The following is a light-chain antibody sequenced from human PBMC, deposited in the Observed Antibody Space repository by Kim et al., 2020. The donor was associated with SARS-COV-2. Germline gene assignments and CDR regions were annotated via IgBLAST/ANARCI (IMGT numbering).Light chain of an antibody. J-gene: IGLJ3*02. V-gene: IGLV1-51*01. CDR2: DNN. CDR1: SSNIGNNY. Sequence: PGQKVTISCSGSSSNIGNNYVSWYQQLPGTAPKLLIYDNNKRPSGTPDRFSGSKSGTSATLGITGLQTGDEADYYCGTWDSSLSAVFGGGTKLTVL. CDR3: GTWDSSLSAV.